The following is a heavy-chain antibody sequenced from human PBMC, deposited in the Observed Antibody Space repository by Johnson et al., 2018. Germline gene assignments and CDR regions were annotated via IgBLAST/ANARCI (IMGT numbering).Heavy chain of an antibody. V-gene: IGHV1-69*01. CDR1: GGTFSNYA. Sequence: QVQLVQSGAEVKKPGSSVKVSCKASGGTFSNYAISWVRQAPGQGLEWMGGIIPIFGTTNYAQKFQGKVTITADESTSTAYTELRSLRSEDTAVYYWARGSLVVAATSYYYGMDVWGQGTTVTVSS. CDR3: ARGSLVVAATSYYYGMDV. J-gene: IGHJ6*02. D-gene: IGHD2-15*01. CDR2: IIPIFGTT.